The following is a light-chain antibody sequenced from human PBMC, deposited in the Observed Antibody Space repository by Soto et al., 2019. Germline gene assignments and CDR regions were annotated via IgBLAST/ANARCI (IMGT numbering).Light chain of an antibody. CDR3: QQYNSWPLT. J-gene: IGKJ4*01. CDR2: GAS. CDR1: QSVSSK. Sequence: EIVMTQSPATLSVSPGERATLSCRASQSVSSKLAWYQQKPGQAPRLLIYGASTRATGIPTRFSGSGSGTEFTLTISSLQSEEFAVYSCQQYNSWPLTFGAGTKVEIK. V-gene: IGKV3-15*01.